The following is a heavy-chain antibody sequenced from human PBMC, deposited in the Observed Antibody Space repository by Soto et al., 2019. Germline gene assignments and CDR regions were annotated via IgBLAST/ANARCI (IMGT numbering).Heavy chain of an antibody. CDR3: ARDHRPEFRGPPDY. D-gene: IGHD3-10*01. CDR2: IWYDGSIK. CDR1: GFTFSSYG. J-gene: IGHJ4*02. Sequence: QVQLVESGGGVVQPGRSLRLSCAASGFTFSSYGMHWVRQAPGKGLEWVAVIWYDGSIKYYADSVKGRFTISRDNSKNTLYLQMNSLRAEDTAVYYCARDHRPEFRGPPDYWGQGTLVTVSS. V-gene: IGHV3-33*01.